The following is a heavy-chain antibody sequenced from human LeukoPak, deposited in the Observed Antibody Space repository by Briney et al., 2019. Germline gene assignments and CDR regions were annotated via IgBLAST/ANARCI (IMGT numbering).Heavy chain of an antibody. CDR3: AREGTGIAAAGV. Sequence: ASVKVSCKVSGYTLTELSMHWVRQAPGQGLEWMGWINPNSGGTNYAQKFQGRVTMTRDTSISTAYMELSRLRSDDTAVYYCAREGTGIAAAGVWGQGTLVTVSS. D-gene: IGHD6-13*01. CDR2: INPNSGGT. CDR1: GYTLTELS. J-gene: IGHJ4*02. V-gene: IGHV1-2*02.